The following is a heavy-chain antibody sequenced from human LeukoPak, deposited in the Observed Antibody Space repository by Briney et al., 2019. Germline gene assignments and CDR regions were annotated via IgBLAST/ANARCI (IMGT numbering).Heavy chain of an antibody. D-gene: IGHD6-13*01. CDR2: IKQDGSEK. V-gene: IGHV3-7*03. CDR3: AKDRAAAGTGGPYYFDY. CDR1: GFTFSSYA. Sequence: PGGSLRLSCAASGFTFSSYAMSWVRQAPGKGLEWVANIKQDGSEKYYVDSVKGRFTISRDNAKNSLYLQMNSLRAEDTAVYYCAKDRAAAGTGGPYYFDYWGQGTLVTVSS. J-gene: IGHJ4*02.